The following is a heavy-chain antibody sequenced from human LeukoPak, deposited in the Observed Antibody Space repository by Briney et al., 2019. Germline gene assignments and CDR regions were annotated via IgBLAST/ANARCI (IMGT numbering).Heavy chain of an antibody. J-gene: IGHJ4*02. V-gene: IGHV5-51*01. D-gene: IGHD3-16*01. CDR1: GYTFTNYW. Sequence: GESLKISCKGSGYTFTNYWIGWVRQMPGKGLEWMGTVSSGASVTIYSPSFQGQVSISADRSINTAYLQWSSLKASDTAMYFCARGGWGYSFDYWGQGTLVTVSS. CDR3: ARGGWGYSFDY. CDR2: VSSGASVT.